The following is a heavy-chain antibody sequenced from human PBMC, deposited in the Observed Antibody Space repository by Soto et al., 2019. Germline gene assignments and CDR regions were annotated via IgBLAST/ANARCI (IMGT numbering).Heavy chain of an antibody. Sequence: QVQLQQWGAGLLKPSETLSLTCAVYGGSFSGYYWSWIRQPPGKGLEWIGEINHSGSTNYNPSLKSRVTISVDTSKNQFSLMLGSVTAADTAVFYCARGNVATATTYCGQGTLVTVSS. D-gene: IGHD1-1*01. J-gene: IGHJ4*02. V-gene: IGHV4-34*01. CDR3: ARGNVATATTY. CDR1: GGSFSGYY. CDR2: INHSGST.